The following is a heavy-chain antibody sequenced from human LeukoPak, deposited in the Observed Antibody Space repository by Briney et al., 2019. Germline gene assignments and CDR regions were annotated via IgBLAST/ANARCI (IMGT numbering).Heavy chain of an antibody. V-gene: IGHV1-8*01. D-gene: IGHD3-22*01. Sequence: AAVKVSCKASGYTFTSYDINWVRQATGQGLEWMGWMNPNSGNTGYAQKFQGRVTMTRNTSISAAYMELSSLRSEDTAVYYCARGPRNSNYYDSSGYPLDFDYWGQGTLVTVSS. CDR1: GYTFTSYD. J-gene: IGHJ4*02. CDR3: ARGPRNSNYYDSSGYPLDFDY. CDR2: MNPNSGNT.